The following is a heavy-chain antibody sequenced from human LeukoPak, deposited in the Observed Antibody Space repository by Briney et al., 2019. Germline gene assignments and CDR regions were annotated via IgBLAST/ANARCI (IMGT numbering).Heavy chain of an antibody. CDR1: GFTFSSYS. CDR3: ARGPQKNGHSSGYPGYFDY. Sequence: GGSLRLSCAVSGFTFSSYSINWGRQAAGKGLEWVSSISIIRSYIYYADSVKGRFTISRDNAKNLLYLQMTSLRAEDTAVYYCARGPQKNGHSSGYPGYFDYWGQGTLVTVSS. J-gene: IGHJ4*02. D-gene: IGHD3-22*01. V-gene: IGHV3-21*01. CDR2: ISIIRSYI.